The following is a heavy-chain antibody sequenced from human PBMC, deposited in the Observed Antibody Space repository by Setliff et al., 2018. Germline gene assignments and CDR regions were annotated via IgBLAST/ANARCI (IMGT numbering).Heavy chain of an antibody. J-gene: IGHJ4*02. CDR3: ARKISVTGTIDY. D-gene: IGHD1-20*01. CDR2: ISGYNGNT. V-gene: IGHV1-18*01. Sequence: ASVKVSCKTSGYTFTNFGISWVRQAPGQGLEWMGWISGYNGNTNYAQKFQSRVTMTTDTFTNTAYMELRSLRSDDTAVYYCARKISVTGTIDYWGQGTLVTVSS. CDR1: GYTFTNFG.